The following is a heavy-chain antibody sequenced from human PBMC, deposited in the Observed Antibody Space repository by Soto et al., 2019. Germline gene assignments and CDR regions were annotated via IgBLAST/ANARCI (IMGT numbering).Heavy chain of an antibody. CDR1: GFTFSSYS. CDR2: ISSSSSYI. Sequence: GGSLRLSCAASGFTFSSYSMNWVRQAPGKGLEWVSSISSSSSYIYYADSVKGRFTISRDNAKNSLYLQMNSLRAEDTAVYYCASGAQHENFLEWSKNWGQGTLVTVSS. J-gene: IGHJ4*02. CDR3: ASGAQHENFLEWSKN. V-gene: IGHV3-21*01. D-gene: IGHD3-3*01.